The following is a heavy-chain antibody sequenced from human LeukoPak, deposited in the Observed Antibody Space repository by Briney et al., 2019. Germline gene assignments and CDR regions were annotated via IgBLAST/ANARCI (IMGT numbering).Heavy chain of an antibody. D-gene: IGHD4-17*01. Sequence: PGGSLRLSCAASGFTFSSYAMSWVRQAPGKGLEWVSVISGSGDNTYYADSVKGRFTISRDNSKNTLYLQMNSLRAEDTAVYYCAKGRRVTTVTTSLDYWGQGTLVTVSS. CDR2: ISGSGDNT. J-gene: IGHJ4*02. V-gene: IGHV3-23*01. CDR1: GFTFSSYA. CDR3: AKGRRVTTVTTSLDY.